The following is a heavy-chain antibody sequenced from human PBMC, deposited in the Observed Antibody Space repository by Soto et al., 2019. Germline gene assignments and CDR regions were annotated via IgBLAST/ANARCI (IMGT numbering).Heavy chain of an antibody. Sequence: EVQLVESGGVVVQPGGSLRLSYAASGFTFDDYTMHWVRQAPGKGLEWVSLISWDGGSTYYADSVKGRFTISRDNSKNSLYLQMNSLRTEDTALYYCAKGRINTGYCSGGSCYDYGMDVWGQGTTVTVSS. CDR1: GFTFDDYT. CDR2: ISWDGGST. CDR3: AKGRINTGYCSGGSCYDYGMDV. D-gene: IGHD2-15*01. V-gene: IGHV3-43*01. J-gene: IGHJ6*02.